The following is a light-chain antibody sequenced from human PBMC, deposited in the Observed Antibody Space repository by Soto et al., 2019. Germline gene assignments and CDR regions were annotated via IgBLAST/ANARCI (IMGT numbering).Light chain of an antibody. J-gene: IGKJ4*01. Sequence: IQLTQSPSSLSASVGETVTITCRASQGISSYLAWYQQKPGKAPKLLIYAASTFQSGVPSRLSGSGSATDFTLSIGSLQPEDFATYFCQQLNSYPLTFGGGTMVDIK. V-gene: IGKV1-9*01. CDR2: AAS. CDR1: QGISSY. CDR3: QQLNSYPLT.